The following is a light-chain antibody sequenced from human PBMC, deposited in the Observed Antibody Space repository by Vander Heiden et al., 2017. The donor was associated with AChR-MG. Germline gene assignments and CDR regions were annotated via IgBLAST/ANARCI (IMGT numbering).Light chain of an antibody. CDR2: GAS. CDR3: QQYGTSPST. Sequence: EIMLTQSPGTLSLSPGERAALSCRASQSVRSNYLAWYQHKPGQAPRLLIFGASIRAAAIADRFSGSGSGTDFTLTISRLEPEDFAVYYCQQYGTSPSTFGQGTKVEIK. V-gene: IGKV3-20*01. CDR1: QSVRSNY. J-gene: IGKJ1*01.